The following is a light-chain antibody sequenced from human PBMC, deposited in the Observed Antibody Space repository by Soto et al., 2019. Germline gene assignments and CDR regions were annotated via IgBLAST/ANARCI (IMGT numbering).Light chain of an antibody. CDR1: EGVGSN. CDR3: QQYENWPRT. J-gene: IGKJ1*01. CDR2: GAS. V-gene: IGKV3-15*01. Sequence: PGERVTLSCRASEGVGSNLAWYNHKPGRAPRIVVFGASTRAAGVPPRFSGSGSGSQFTLTIDSMQSEDSGVYYCQQYENWPRTFGQGTKVELK.